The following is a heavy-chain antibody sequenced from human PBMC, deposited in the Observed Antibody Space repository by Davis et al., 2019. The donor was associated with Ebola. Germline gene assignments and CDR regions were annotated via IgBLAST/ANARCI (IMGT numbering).Heavy chain of an antibody. Sequence: GESLKISCAASGFTFSSYSMNWVRQAPGKGLEWVSYISSSSSTIYYADSVKGRFTISRDNAKNSLYLQMNSLRDEDTAVYYCAREERYCSSTSCQGDYWGQGTLVTVSS. D-gene: IGHD2-2*01. V-gene: IGHV3-48*02. CDR2: ISSSSSTI. CDR1: GFTFSSYS. CDR3: AREERYCSSTSCQGDY. J-gene: IGHJ4*02.